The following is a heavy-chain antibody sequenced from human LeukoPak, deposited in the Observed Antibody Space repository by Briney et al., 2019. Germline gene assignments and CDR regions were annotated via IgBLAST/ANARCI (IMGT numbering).Heavy chain of an antibody. D-gene: IGHD3-9*01. J-gene: IGHJ4*02. CDR3: ARQNILRYFDWTSPFDY. CDR2: IIPIFGTA. V-gene: IGHV1-69*13. CDR1: GGTFSSYA. Sequence: ASVKVSCKASGGTFSSYAISWVRQAPGQGLEWMGGIIPIFGTANYAQKFQGRVTITADESTSTAYMELSSLRSEDTAVYYCARQNILRYFDWTSPFDYWGQGTLVTVSS.